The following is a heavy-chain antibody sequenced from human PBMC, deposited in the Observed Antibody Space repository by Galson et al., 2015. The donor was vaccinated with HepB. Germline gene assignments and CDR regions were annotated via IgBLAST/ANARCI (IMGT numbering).Heavy chain of an antibody. J-gene: IGHJ4*02. CDR1: GFTFTSSA. Sequence: SVKVSCKASGFTFTSSAVQWVRQARGQRLEWIGWIVVGSGNTNYAQKFQERVTISVDTSKNQFSLKLSSVTAADTAVYYCASGSITIFGVVIIPDRPFDYWGQGTLVTVSS. CDR3: ASGSITIFGVVIIPDRPFDY. D-gene: IGHD3-3*01. CDR2: IVVGSGNT. V-gene: IGHV1-58*01.